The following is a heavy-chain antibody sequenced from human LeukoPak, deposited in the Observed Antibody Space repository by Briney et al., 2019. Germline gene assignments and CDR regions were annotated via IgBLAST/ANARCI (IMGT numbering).Heavy chain of an antibody. CDR3: TTDPDYDMQNCFDP. Sequence: GGSLRLSCAASGFTFRNAWMSWVRRAPGKGRGWVGRIKSKTDGGTTDYAAPVKGRFTISRDDSKNTLYLQMNSLKTEDTAVYYCTTDPDYDMQNCFDPWGQGTLVTVSS. D-gene: IGHD3-9*01. CDR1: GFTFRNAW. J-gene: IGHJ5*02. V-gene: IGHV3-15*01. CDR2: IKSKTDGGTT.